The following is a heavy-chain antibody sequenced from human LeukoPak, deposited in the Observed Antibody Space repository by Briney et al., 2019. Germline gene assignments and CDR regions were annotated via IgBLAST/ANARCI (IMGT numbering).Heavy chain of an antibody. CDR2: IYYSGNT. CDR1: GGSISSSTYY. CDR3: ARVDIAVVPSAAFHY. J-gene: IGHJ4*02. Sequence: SETLSLTCTVSGGSISSSTYYWGWIRQPPGKGLEWIGSIYYSGNTYYNPSLKSRVTISVDTSKNQFSLKLRYVTAADTAVYYCARVDIAVVPSAAFHYWGQGTLVTVSS. D-gene: IGHD2-2*03. V-gene: IGHV4-39*01.